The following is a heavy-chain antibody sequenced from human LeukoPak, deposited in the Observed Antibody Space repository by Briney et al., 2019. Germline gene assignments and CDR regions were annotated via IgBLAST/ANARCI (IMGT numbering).Heavy chain of an antibody. CDR3: ARVGLTGYYKY. J-gene: IGHJ4*02. Sequence: GASVKVSCKTSGYTFTGYYTHWVRQAPGQGLEWMGWINPNSGDTNYAQKFQGRVTMTRDTSISTAYMELSRLRSDDTAVYYCARVGLTGYYKYWGQGTLVTVSS. D-gene: IGHD3-9*01. CDR1: GYTFTGYY. V-gene: IGHV1-2*02. CDR2: INPNSGDT.